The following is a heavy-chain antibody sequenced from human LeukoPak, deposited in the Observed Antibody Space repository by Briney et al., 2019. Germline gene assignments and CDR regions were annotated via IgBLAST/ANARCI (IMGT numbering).Heavy chain of an antibody. J-gene: IGHJ5*02. V-gene: IGHV4-59*01. Sequence: SETLSLTCTVSGGSISSYYWGWIRQPPGKGLEWIGYIYYSESTNYNPSLKSRVTISVDTSKNQFSLKLSSVTAADTAVYYCAREWGGLANWFDPWGQGTLVTVSS. D-gene: IGHD3-16*01. CDR2: IYYSEST. CDR3: AREWGGLANWFDP. CDR1: GGSISSYY.